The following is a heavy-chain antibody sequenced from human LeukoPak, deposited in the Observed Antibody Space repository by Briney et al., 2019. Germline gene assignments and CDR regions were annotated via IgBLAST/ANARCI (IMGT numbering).Heavy chain of an antibody. CDR3: ARDSSGNWFDP. J-gene: IGHJ5*02. V-gene: IGHV1-3*01. CDR2: INAGNGDT. CDR1: GYTFTSYA. Sequence: ASVKVSCKASGYTFTSYAMHWVRQAPGQRLEWMGWINAGNGDTKYSQKFQGRVTITRDTSASTAYMELSSLRSEDTAVYYCARDSSGNWFDPWGQGTLVTVSS. D-gene: IGHD2/OR15-2a*01.